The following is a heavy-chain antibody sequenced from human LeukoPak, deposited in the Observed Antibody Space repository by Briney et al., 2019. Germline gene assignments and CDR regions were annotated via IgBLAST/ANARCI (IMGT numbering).Heavy chain of an antibody. D-gene: IGHD1-14*01. CDR2: ISGSGGST. V-gene: IGHV3-23*01. Sequence: GGSLRLSCAASGFTFSSYAMSWVRQAPGKGLEWVSAISGSGGSTYYADSVKGRFTISRDNAKNSLYLQMNSLRAEDTAVYYCARDHPVSAAFDIWGQGTVVTVSS. CDR1: GFTFSSYA. CDR3: ARDHPVSAAFDI. J-gene: IGHJ3*02.